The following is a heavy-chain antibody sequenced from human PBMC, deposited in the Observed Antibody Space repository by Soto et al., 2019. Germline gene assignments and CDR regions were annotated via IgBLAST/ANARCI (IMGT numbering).Heavy chain of an antibody. Sequence: GGSLRLSCAASGFTFSSYGMHWVRQAPGKGLEWVAVISYDGTVRYYADSVKGRFTISRDSSENTLYLQMNSLRGEDTAMYYCAKRITAAGIIDYWGQGTLVTVSS. CDR1: GFTFSSYG. CDR3: AKRITAAGIIDY. J-gene: IGHJ4*02. D-gene: IGHD6-13*01. V-gene: IGHV3-30*18. CDR2: ISYDGTVR.